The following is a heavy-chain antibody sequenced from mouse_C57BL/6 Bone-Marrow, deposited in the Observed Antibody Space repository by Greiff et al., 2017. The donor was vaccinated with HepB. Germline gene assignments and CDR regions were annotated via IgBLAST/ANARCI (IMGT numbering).Heavy chain of an antibody. CDR1: GYTFTSYW. V-gene: IGHV1-53*01. D-gene: IGHD2-3*01. Sequence: QVQLQQPGTELVKPGASVKLSCKASGYTFTSYWMHWVKQRPGQGLEWIGNINPSNGGTNYNEKFKSKATLTVDKSSSTAYIQLSSLTSEDSAVYYCARCDGYYPYYDAMDYWGQGTSVTVSS. J-gene: IGHJ4*01. CDR3: ARCDGYYPYYDAMDY. CDR2: INPSNGGT.